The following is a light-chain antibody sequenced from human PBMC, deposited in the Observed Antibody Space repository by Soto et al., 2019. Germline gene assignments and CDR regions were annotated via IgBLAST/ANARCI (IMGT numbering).Light chain of an antibody. CDR3: QSYDSTLSASYV. Sequence: QSVLTQPPSVSGAPGQRVTISCTGSSSNIGAGYDVHWYQQRPGTAPKLLIFGNINRPSGVPDRFSGSKSGTAASLAITGLQAEDEGDYYCQSYDSTLSASYVLGNGTKFTV. V-gene: IGLV1-40*01. CDR1: SSNIGAGYD. CDR2: GNI. J-gene: IGLJ1*01.